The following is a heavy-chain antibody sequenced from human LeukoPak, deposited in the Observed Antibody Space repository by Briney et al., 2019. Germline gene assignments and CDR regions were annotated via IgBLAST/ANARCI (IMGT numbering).Heavy chain of an antibody. J-gene: IGHJ6*02. Sequence: PGGSLRLSCVASRFAFSRYAMHWVRQAPGKGLEWVTAISYDGSRKYYTDSVKGRFSNSRDDSKSTLYLEMNSLTIEDTAMYYCARAPTGMDVWGQGTTVIVS. CDR3: ARAPTGMDV. CDR1: RFAFSRYA. CDR2: ISYDGSRK. V-gene: IGHV3-30*04.